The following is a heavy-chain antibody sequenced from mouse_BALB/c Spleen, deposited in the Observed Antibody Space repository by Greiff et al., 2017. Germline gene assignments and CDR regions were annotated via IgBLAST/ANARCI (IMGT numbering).Heavy chain of an antibody. D-gene: IGHD2-1*01. Sequence: VKLLESGPGLVAPSQSLSITCTVSGFSLTSYGVHWVRQPPGKGLEWLGVIWAGGSTNYNSALMSRLSISKDNSKSQVFLKMNSLQTDDTAMYCCARGNSNAMDYWGQGTSVTVSS. CDR2: IWAGGST. V-gene: IGHV2-9*02. J-gene: IGHJ4*01. CDR1: GFSLTSYG. CDR3: ARGNSNAMDY.